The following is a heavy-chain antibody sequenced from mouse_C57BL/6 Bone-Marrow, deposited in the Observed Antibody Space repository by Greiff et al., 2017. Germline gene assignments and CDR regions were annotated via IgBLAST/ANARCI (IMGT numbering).Heavy chain of an antibody. CDR2: IYPRSGNT. J-gene: IGHJ3*01. CDR1: GYTFTSYG. CDR3: ARSYSNYFWFAY. D-gene: IGHD2-5*01. Sequence: VHLVESGAELARPGASVKLSCKASGYTFTSYGISWVKQRTGQGLEWIGEIYPRSGNTYYNEKFKGKATLTADKSSSTAYMELRSLTSEDSAVYFCARSYSNYFWFAYWGQGTLVTVSA. V-gene: IGHV1-81*01.